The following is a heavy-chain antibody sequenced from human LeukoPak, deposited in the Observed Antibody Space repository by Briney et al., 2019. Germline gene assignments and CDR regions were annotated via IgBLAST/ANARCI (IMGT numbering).Heavy chain of an antibody. V-gene: IGHV3-66*02. D-gene: IGHD5-24*01. CDR2: IYSGGST. Sequence: PGGSLRLSCAASGFTVSSNYMSWVRQAPGKGLEWVSVIYSGGSTYYADSVKGRFTISRDNSKNTLYLQMNSLRAEDTAVYYCARTVDGYKGDYFDYWGQGTLVTVSS. CDR1: GFTVSSNY. J-gene: IGHJ4*02. CDR3: ARTVDGYKGDYFDY.